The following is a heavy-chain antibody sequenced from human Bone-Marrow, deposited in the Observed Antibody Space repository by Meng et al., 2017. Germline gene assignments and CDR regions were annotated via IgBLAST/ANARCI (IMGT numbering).Heavy chain of an antibody. D-gene: IGHD4-11*01. V-gene: IGHV3-48*03. J-gene: IGHJ4*02. Sequence: GESLKISCVTSGFTFSNFEMNWVRQAPGKGLEWIAYITSRSYPIYYADSVKGRFTVSRDNAQNSLYLQMNNLGTEDTAVYYCARDDFSEGYIDFWGQGPLVTVSS. CDR3: ARDDFSEGYIDF. CDR1: GFTFSNFE. CDR2: ITSRSYPI.